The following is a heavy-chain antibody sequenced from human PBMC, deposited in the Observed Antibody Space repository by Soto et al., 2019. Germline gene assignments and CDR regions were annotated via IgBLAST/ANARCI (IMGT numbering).Heavy chain of an antibody. J-gene: IGHJ4*02. CDR1: GFTFSSYG. D-gene: IGHD3-3*02. Sequence: QVQLVESGGGVVQPGRSLRLSCAASGFTFSSYGMHWVRQAPGKGLEWVAVISYDGSNKYYADSVKGRFTISRDNSKNTLYLQMTSLRAEDTAVYYCAKDQLAGQYYFDYWGQGTLVTVSS. CDR2: ISYDGSNK. V-gene: IGHV3-30*18. CDR3: AKDQLAGQYYFDY.